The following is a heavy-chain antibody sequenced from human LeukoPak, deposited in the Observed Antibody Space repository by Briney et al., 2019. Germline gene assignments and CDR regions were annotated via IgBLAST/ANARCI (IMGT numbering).Heavy chain of an antibody. CDR3: ARGEDIVVVPAAYYYGMDV. V-gene: IGHV3-21*01. Sequence: GGSPRLSCAASGFTFSSYSMNWVRQAPGEGLGGVSSISSSSSYIYYADSVKGRFTIFRDNANNSLYLKMNSLRAEDTAVYYCARGEDIVVVPAAYYYGMDVWGKGTTVTVSS. CDR2: ISSSSSYI. D-gene: IGHD2-2*01. CDR1: GFTFSSYS. J-gene: IGHJ6*04.